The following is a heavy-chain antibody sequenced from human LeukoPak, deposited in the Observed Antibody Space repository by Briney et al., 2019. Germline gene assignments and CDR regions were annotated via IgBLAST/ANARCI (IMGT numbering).Heavy chain of an antibody. V-gene: IGHV4-59*01. D-gene: IGHD2-15*01. J-gene: IGHJ1*01. Sequence: PSETLSLTCTVSCGSISSYFWTWIRQPPGKALEWIGYTYHRGTTNYNPSLKSRVSISVDTSKNQFSLKLSSVTAAHTAVYYCAQKAPYSPAYSQHWGQGTLVTVSS. CDR2: TYHRGTT. CDR3: AQKAPYSPAYSQH. CDR1: CGSISSYF.